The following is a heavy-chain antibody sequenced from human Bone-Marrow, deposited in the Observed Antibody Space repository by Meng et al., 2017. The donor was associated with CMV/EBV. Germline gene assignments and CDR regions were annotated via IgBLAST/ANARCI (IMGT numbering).Heavy chain of an antibody. CDR3: VVNLGDYSNYASSFDY. CDR2: INPGGST. D-gene: IGHD4-11*01. V-gene: IGHV1-46*01. CDR1: GGTFSSYA. Sequence: ASVKVSCKASGGTFSSYAISWVRQAPGQGLEWMGIINPGGSTKYAEKFQGRVTMPRDTSTSTVYMELRSLRSEDTAVYYCVVNLGDYSNYASSFDYWGQGTLVTVSS. J-gene: IGHJ4*02.